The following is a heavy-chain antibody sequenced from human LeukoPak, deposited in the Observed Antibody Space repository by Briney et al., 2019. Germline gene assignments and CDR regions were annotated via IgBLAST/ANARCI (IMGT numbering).Heavy chain of an antibody. V-gene: IGHV1-2*02. J-gene: IGHJ4*02. CDR2: INPNSGGT. CDR1: GYTFTGYY. Sequence: ASVKVSCKASGYTFTGYYMHWVRQAPGQGLEWMGWINPNSGGTNYAQKFQGRVTMTRDTSISTAYMELSRLRSDDTVVYYCARPYYDSSGYYGFGYWGQGTLVTVSS. CDR3: ARPYYDSSGYYGFGY. D-gene: IGHD3-22*01.